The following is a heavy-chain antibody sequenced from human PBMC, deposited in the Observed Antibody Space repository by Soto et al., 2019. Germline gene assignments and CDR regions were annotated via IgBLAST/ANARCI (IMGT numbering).Heavy chain of an antibody. D-gene: IGHD7-27*01. Sequence: QVLLVESGGGVAQPGTSLRLSCAASESIFRGYGMHWIRQTPGKGLEWVAVIRFDGSNVHYADSVKGRFTISRDNSMHTLYLQMNSLTVEDTALYYCARDGIGATAFWGYLDYWGQGTLVTVSS. CDR1: ESIFRGYG. CDR3: ARDGIGATAFWGYLDY. CDR2: IRFDGSNV. J-gene: IGHJ4*02. V-gene: IGHV3-33*01.